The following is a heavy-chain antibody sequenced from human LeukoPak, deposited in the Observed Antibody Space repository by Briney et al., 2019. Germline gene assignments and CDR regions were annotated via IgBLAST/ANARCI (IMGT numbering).Heavy chain of an antibody. CDR2: IWYDGSNK. CDR3: ARDTESPGYSGGCPDFQH. V-gene: IGHV3-33*01. D-gene: IGHD6-19*01. Sequence: GGSLRLSCAASGFTFSSYGMHWVRQAPGKGLEWVAVIWYDGSNKYYADSVKGRFTISRDNSKNTLYLQMNSLRAEDTAVYYCARDTESPGYSGGCPDFQHWGQGTLVTVSS. J-gene: IGHJ1*01. CDR1: GFTFSSYG.